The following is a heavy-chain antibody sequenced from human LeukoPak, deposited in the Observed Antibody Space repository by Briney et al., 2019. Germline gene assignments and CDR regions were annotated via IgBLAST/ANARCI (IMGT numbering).Heavy chain of an antibody. CDR2: FSGSGGST. D-gene: IGHD2-15*01. V-gene: IGHV3-23*01. J-gene: IGHJ4*02. CDR1: GFTFSSYA. CDR3: ARDARDSFY. Sequence: GGSLRLSCAASGFTFSSYAMSWVRQAPGKGLEWVSAFSGSGGSTYYADSVKGRFTISRDNAKNSLYLQMNSLRAEDTAVYYCARDARDSFYWGQGTLVTVSS.